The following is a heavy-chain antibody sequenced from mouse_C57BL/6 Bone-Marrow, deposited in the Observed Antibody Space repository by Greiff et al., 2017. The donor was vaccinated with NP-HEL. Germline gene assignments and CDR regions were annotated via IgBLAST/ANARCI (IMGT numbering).Heavy chain of an antibody. V-gene: IGHV5-4*01. D-gene: IGHD1-1*01. J-gene: IGHJ4*01. Sequence: EVMLVESGGGLVKPGGSLKLSCAASGFTFSSYAMSWVRQTPEKRLEWVATISDGGSYTYYPDNVKGRFTISRDNAKNNLYLQMSHLKSEDTAMYYCARERAFTTVVATEAMDYWGQGTSVTVSS. CDR1: GFTFSSYA. CDR2: ISDGGSYT. CDR3: ARERAFTTVVATEAMDY.